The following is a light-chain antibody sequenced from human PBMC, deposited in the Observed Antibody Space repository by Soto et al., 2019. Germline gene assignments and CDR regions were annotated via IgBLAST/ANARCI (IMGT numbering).Light chain of an antibody. J-gene: IGLJ2*01. V-gene: IGLV4-69*01. CDR1: TGHSSYA. CDR2: VNSDGSH. Sequence: QPVLTQSPSASASLGASVMLTCTLSTGHSSYAIAWHQQQPEKGPRYLMKVNSDGSHSRGDGIPDRFSGSSSGAERHLIISRLQSDDDADYYCQTWGTGVVVFGGGTKLTVL. CDR3: QTWGTGVVV.